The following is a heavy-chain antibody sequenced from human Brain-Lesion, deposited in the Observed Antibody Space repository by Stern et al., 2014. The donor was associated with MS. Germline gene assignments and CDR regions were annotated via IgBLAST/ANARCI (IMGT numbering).Heavy chain of an antibody. CDR2: FDPEDGET. CDR1: GYTLTELS. V-gene: IGHV1-24*01. CDR3: ATLSPGAGGNYYRHFDY. D-gene: IGHD1-26*01. J-gene: IGHJ4*02. Sequence: VQLEESGAEVKKPGASVKVSCKVSGYTLTELSMHWVRQAPRKGLEWMGGFDPEDGETIYAQKFQGRVTMTEDTSTDTAYMELSSLRSEDTAVYYCATLSPGAGGNYYRHFDYWGQGTLVTVPS.